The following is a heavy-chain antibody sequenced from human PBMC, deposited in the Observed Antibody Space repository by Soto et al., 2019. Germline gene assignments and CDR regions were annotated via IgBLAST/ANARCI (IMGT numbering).Heavy chain of an antibody. V-gene: IGHV3-23*01. CDR1: GFTFSSFA. Sequence: LRLSCAASGFTFSSFAMSWVRQAPGKGLDWVSAISGSGGSTYSADSVKGRFTISRDNSKNTLYLQMSSLRAEDTAVYYCARGFSAGKGSTPDFWGQGSLVTVSS. CDR2: ISGSGGST. J-gene: IGHJ4*02. D-gene: IGHD6-13*01. CDR3: ARGFSAGKGSTPDF.